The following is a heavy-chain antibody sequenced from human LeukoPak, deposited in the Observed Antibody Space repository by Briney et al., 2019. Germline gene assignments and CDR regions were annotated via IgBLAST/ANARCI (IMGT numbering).Heavy chain of an antibody. V-gene: IGHV4-59*08. J-gene: IGHJ4*02. CDR1: GGSISSYY. Sequence: SETLSLTCTVSGGSISSYYWSWIRQPPGKGLEWIGYIYYSVTSNYNPSLKSRVTISVDTSKNQFSLKLSSVTAADTAVYYCARRCSSGWYFDYWGQGTLVTVSS. D-gene: IGHD6-19*01. CDR2: IYYSVTS. CDR3: ARRCSSGWYFDY.